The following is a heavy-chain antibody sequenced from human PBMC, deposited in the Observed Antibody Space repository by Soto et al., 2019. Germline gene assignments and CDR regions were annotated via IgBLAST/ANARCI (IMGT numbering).Heavy chain of an antibody. J-gene: IGHJ4*02. Sequence: QITLKESGPTLVKPTQTLTLTCTFSGFSLSTSGVGVGWIRQPPGKALEWLALIYWDDDKRYSPSLKSRLTITKDTSKNQVVLTMTNMDPVDTATYYWAHRRGAAAGSSFDYWGQGTLVTVSS. CDR2: IYWDDDK. CDR1: GFSLSTSGVG. D-gene: IGHD6-13*01. V-gene: IGHV2-5*02. CDR3: AHRRGAAAGSSFDY.